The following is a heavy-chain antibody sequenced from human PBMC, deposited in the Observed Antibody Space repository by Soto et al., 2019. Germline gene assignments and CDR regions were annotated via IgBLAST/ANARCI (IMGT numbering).Heavy chain of an antibody. V-gene: IGHV3-21*01. CDR3: ARGLAESGPPDV. J-gene: IGHJ6*02. Sequence: EVQLVESGGGLVKPGGSLRLSCAASGFTFSSYSMNWVRQAPGKGLEWVSSISSSSSYIYYADSVKGRFTISRDNAKNSLYLQMNSLRAEDTAVYYCARGLAESGPPDVWGQGTTVTVSS. D-gene: IGHD6-19*01. CDR2: ISSSSSYI. CDR1: GFTFSSYS.